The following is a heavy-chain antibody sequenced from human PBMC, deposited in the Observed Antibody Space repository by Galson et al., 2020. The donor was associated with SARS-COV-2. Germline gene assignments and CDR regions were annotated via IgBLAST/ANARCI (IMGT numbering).Heavy chain of an antibody. Sequence: SETLSLTCTVFGDSTSRTSYYWGWIRQAPGKGLEWIGSIYDSGRIFYNPSLKSRVTISVDASKSRISLKLNSVTAADTALYYCVRHSWQWLLPGYYFDYWGQGTLAPVSS. CDR3: VRHSWQWLLPGYYFDY. CDR1: GDSTSRTSYY. D-gene: IGHD6-19*01. V-gene: IGHV4-39*01. CDR2: IYDSGRI. J-gene: IGHJ4*02.